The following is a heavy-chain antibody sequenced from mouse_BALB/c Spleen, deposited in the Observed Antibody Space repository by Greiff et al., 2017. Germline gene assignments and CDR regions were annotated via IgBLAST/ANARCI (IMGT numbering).Heavy chain of an antibody. CDR3: ARDSTRFDY. CDR2: ISSGGSYT. V-gene: IGHV5-6*02. D-gene: IGHD1-1*01. Sequence: DVMLVESGGDLVKPGGSLKLSCAASGFTFSSYGMSWVRQTPDKRLEWVATISSGGSYTYYPDSVKGRFTISRDNAKNTLYLQMSSLKSEDTAMYYCARDSTRFDYWGQGTTLTVSS. CDR1: GFTFSSYG. J-gene: IGHJ2*01.